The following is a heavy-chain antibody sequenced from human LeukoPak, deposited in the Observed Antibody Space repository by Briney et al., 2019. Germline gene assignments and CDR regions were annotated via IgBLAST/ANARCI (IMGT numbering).Heavy chain of an antibody. D-gene: IGHD5-18*01. Sequence: GGSLRLSRAASGFTFSGYGMHWVRQAPDKGLEWVAVIWYDGNNKYYAESVKGRFTISRDNSKNTLYLQMNSLRAEDTAVYYCAKDWGYTTMVSYYFDYWGQGALVTVSS. V-gene: IGHV3-33*06. CDR1: GFTFSGYG. CDR3: AKDWGYTTMVSYYFDY. J-gene: IGHJ4*02. CDR2: IWYDGNNK.